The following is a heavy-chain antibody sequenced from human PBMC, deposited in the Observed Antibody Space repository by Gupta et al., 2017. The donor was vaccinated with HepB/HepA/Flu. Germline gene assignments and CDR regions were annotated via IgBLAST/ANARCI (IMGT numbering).Heavy chain of an antibody. D-gene: IGHD6-19*01. CDR2: ISGSGGTT. Sequence: EVQLLESGGGLVQPGGSLRLSCAASGFTFSTYAMSWVRQAPGKGLEWVSAISGSGGTTKYADSVKGRFAISRDNSNNTLYLQMNSLRAEDPATYYCAKSTSGWYHFDYWGQGALVTVSS. CDR3: AKSTSGWYHFDY. J-gene: IGHJ4*02. V-gene: IGHV3-23*01. CDR1: GFTFSTYA.